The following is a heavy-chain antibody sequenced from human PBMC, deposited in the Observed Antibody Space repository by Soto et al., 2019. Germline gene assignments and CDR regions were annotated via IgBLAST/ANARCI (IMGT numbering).Heavy chain of an antibody. CDR2: ISYDGSNK. D-gene: IGHD3-3*01. J-gene: IGHJ6*03. CDR3: AKAGNDFWSGWQYYYYMDV. Sequence: PGGSLRLSCAASGFTFSSYGMHWVRQAPGKGLEWVAVISYDGSNKYYADSVKGRFTISRDNSKNTLYLQMNSLRAEDTAVYYCAKAGNDFWSGWQYYYYMDVWGKGTTVTVSS. V-gene: IGHV3-30*18. CDR1: GFTFSSYG.